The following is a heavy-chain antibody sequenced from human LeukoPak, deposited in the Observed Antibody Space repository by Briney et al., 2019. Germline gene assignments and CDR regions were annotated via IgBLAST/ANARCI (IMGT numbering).Heavy chain of an antibody. CDR1: GGTFSSYA. J-gene: IGHJ4*02. V-gene: IGHV1-69*05. CDR3: ARSKGVPAAIHGFDY. Sequence: ASVKVSCKASGGTFSSYAISWVRQAPGQGLEWMGGIIPIFGTANYAQKFQGRVTITTDESTSTAYMELSSLRSEDTAVYYCARSKGVPAAIHGFDYWGQGTPVTVSS. D-gene: IGHD2-2*01. CDR2: IIPIFGTA.